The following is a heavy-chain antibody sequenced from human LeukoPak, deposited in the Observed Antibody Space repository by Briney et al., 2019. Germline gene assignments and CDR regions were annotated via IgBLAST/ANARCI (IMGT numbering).Heavy chain of an antibody. CDR3: ARSVAGTEDY. CDR1: GYSFSNYW. V-gene: IGHV5-51*01. Sequence: GESLKISCKGSGYSFSNYWIGWVRQMPGKGLEWMGLIYPGDSDTRYSPSFPGQVTISADKSISTAYLQWSSLKDSDTAVYYCARSVAGTEDYWGQGTLVTVSS. CDR2: IYPGDSDT. D-gene: IGHD6-19*01. J-gene: IGHJ4*02.